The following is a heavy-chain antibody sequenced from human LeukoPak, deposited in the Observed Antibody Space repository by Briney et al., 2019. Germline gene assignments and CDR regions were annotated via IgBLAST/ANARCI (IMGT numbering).Heavy chain of an antibody. V-gene: IGHV3-23*01. CDR1: GFTFSSYE. J-gene: IGHJ4*02. Sequence: GGSLRLSXAASGFTFSSYEMNWVRQAPGKGLEWVSAINGSGGSTYYADSVKGRFTISRDNSKNTLYLQMNSLRAEDTAVYYCAKRRMNIVVVPAAFDYWGQGTLVTVSS. CDR2: INGSGGST. D-gene: IGHD2-2*01. CDR3: AKRRMNIVVVPAAFDY.